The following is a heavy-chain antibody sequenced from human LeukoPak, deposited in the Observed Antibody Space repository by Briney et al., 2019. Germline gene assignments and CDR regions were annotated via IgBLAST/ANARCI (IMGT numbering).Heavy chain of an antibody. D-gene: IGHD4-23*01. CDR2: ISGSGGTT. Sequence: GGSLRLSCAASGFTISSYAMSWVRQAPGKGLEWVSAISGSGGTTYYVDSVKGRFTVSRDNSKNTLYLQMNSLRAEDTAVYYCARTRNYGGKGDYWGQGTLVTVSS. J-gene: IGHJ4*02. CDR3: ARTRNYGGKGDY. CDR1: GFTISSYA. V-gene: IGHV3-23*01.